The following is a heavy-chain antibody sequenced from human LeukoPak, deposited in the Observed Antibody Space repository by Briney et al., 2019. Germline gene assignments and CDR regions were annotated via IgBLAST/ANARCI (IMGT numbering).Heavy chain of an antibody. CDR3: AKDIRLGATFGDYFDY. CDR2: ISWNSGSI. V-gene: IGHV3-9*01. J-gene: IGHJ4*02. CDR1: GFTFDDYA. Sequence: GRSLRLSCAASGFTFDDYAMHWVRQAPGTGLECVSGISWNSGSIGYADSVKGRFTISRDNAKNSLYLQMNSLRAEDTALYYCAKDIRLGATFGDYFDYWGQGTLVTVSS. D-gene: IGHD1-26*01.